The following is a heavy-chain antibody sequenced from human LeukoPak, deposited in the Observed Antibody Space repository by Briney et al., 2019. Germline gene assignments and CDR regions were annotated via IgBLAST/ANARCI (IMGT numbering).Heavy chain of an antibody. Sequence: GGSLRLSYAASGFTFSSYSMNWVRQAPGKGLEWVSSISSSSSYIYYADSVKGRFTISRDNAKNSLYLQMNSLRAEDTAVYYCARELNWGHAFDIWGQGTMVTVSS. CDR2: ISSSSSYI. CDR3: ARELNWGHAFDI. J-gene: IGHJ3*02. V-gene: IGHV3-21*01. CDR1: GFTFSSYS. D-gene: IGHD7-27*01.